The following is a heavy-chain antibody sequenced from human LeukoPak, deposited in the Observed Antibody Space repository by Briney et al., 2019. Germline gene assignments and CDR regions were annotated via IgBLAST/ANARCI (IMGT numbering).Heavy chain of an antibody. CDR2: INGDESST. V-gene: IGHV3-74*01. Sequence: GGSLRLSCAASGFTFTSYWMHWVRHVPGRGLEWVSRINGDESSTNYADSVKGRFTISRDNAKDTLYLHMNSLTAEDTAVYYCARGAKWAYYFDYWGQGTLVTVSS. CDR1: GFTFTSYW. J-gene: IGHJ4*02. CDR3: ARGAKWAYYFDY. D-gene: IGHD1-26*01.